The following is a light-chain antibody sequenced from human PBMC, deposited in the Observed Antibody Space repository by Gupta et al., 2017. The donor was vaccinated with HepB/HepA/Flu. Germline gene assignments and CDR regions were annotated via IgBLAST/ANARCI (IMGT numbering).Light chain of an antibody. V-gene: IGKV1D-12*01. CDR3: QHKDNFPVT. Sequence: DIQITKSPSSVSASVRDRVTITFRASQDISSWLAWYQQKPGKAPKLLIFAASRVESGVPSRFSGSGCGTDFTLTISSRQPEDFATYYCQHKDNFPVTFGRGPKVEIK. CDR2: AAS. CDR1: QDISSW. J-gene: IGKJ4*01.